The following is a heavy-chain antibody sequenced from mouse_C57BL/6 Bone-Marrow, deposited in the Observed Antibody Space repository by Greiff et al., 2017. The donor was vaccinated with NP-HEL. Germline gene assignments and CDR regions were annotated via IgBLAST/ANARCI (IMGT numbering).Heavy chain of an antibody. CDR1: GYSFTGYY. J-gene: IGHJ1*03. CDR2: INPSTGGT. V-gene: IGHV1-42*01. Sequence: EVKLQESGPELVKPGASVKISCKASGYSFTGYYMNWVKQSPEKSLEWIVEINPSTGGTTYNQKFKAKATLTVDKSSSTAYMQLKSLTSEDSAVYYCARGGWLRRYWYFDVWGTGTTVTVSS. D-gene: IGHD2-2*01. CDR3: ARGGWLRRYWYFDV.